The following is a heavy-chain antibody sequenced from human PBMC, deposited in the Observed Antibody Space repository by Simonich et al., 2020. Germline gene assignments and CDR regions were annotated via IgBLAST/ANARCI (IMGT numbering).Heavy chain of an antibody. CDR1: GGSFSGYY. D-gene: IGHD1-1*01. Sequence: QVQLQQWGAGLLKPSETLSLTCAVYGGSFSGYYWSWIRQPPGKGLEWIGENNHSGSTNNNPSLKSRDTISVDTSKNQFSLKLSSVTAADTAVYYCARHLQLGPFDYWGQGTLVTVSS. V-gene: IGHV4-34*04. J-gene: IGHJ4*02. CDR2: NNHSGST. CDR3: ARHLQLGPFDY.